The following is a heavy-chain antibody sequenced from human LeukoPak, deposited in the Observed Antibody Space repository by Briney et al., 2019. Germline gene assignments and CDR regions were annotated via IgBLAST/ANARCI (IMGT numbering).Heavy chain of an antibody. J-gene: IGHJ4*02. CDR2: IHYTGST. Sequence: SETLSLTCTVSGGSISSYYWSWIRQSPGKGLECIGYIHYTGSTSYNPSLKSRVTISVETSKNQFSLKLKSVTAADTAVYYCARDYYDSSGYYLVDYWGQGTLVTVSS. CDR3: ARDYYDSSGYYLVDY. CDR1: GGSISSYY. V-gene: IGHV4-59*01. D-gene: IGHD3-22*01.